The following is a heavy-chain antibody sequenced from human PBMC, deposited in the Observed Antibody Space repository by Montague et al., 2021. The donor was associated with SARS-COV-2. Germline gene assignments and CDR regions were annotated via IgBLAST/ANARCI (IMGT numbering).Heavy chain of an antibody. CDR2: IYDSGTV. CDR3: ARDHPYGGPRGAYDI. CDR1: GGSITSYY. D-gene: IGHD4-23*01. J-gene: IGHJ3*02. V-gene: IGHV4-59*01. Sequence: SETLSLTCTVSGGSITSYYWSWIRQSPGKGLEWIAYIYDSGTVNYNPSLKSRVTISADTSKNQLSLKLNSVTAADTAVYYCARDHPYGGPRGAYDIWGQGTVVTVSS.